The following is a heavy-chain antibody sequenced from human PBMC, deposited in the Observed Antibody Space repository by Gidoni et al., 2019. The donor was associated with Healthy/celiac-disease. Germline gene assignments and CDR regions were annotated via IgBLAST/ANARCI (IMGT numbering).Heavy chain of an antibody. CDR3: ARDIAAAGPSDY. J-gene: IGHJ4*02. CDR1: GGSISSYY. Sequence: QVQLQESGPGLVKPSETLSLTCTVSGGSISSYYWSWIRQPPGKGLEWIGYIYYSGSTNYNPPLKSRVTISVDTSKNQFSLKLSSVTAADTAVYYCARDIAAAGPSDYWGQGTLVTVSS. V-gene: IGHV4-59*01. D-gene: IGHD6-13*01. CDR2: IYYSGST.